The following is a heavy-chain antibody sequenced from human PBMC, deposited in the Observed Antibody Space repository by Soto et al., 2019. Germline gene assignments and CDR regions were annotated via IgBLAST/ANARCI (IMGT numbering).Heavy chain of an antibody. CDR3: AKTGDDGVGVFEI. D-gene: IGHD4-17*01. Sequence: QVQLQESGPGLVKPSETLSLTCTVSGGSINTYYWSWLRQSPGKGLERIGYIYDNGRTNYKPSLESRVSVSVDTSKNQFSLTLDSVPAADPAVYYCAKTGDDGVGVFEIWGPGTMVTVSS. CDR1: GGSINTYY. J-gene: IGHJ3*02. CDR2: IYDNGRT. V-gene: IGHV4-59*12.